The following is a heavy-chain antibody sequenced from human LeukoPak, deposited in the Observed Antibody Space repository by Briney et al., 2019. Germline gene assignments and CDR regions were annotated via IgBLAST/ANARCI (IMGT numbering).Heavy chain of an antibody. J-gene: IGHJ4*02. D-gene: IGHD3-22*01. CDR3: ARGFEGMIGLALRNGPFDY. V-gene: IGHV3-21*01. Sequence: GGSLRLSCAASGFTFSSYSMNWVRQAPGKGLEWVSSISSSSSYIYYADSVKGRFTISRDNAKNSLYLQMNSLRAEDTAVYYCARGFEGMIGLALRNGPFDYWGQGTLVTVSS. CDR1: GFTFSSYS. CDR2: ISSSSSYI.